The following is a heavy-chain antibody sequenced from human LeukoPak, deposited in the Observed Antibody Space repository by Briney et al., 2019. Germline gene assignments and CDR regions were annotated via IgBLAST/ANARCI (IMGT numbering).Heavy chain of an antibody. V-gene: IGHV3-23*01. Sequence: PGGTLRLSCAASGFTFSSYGMSWVRQAPGKGLEWVSAISGSGGSTYYADSVKGRFTISRDNAKNTLYLQMNSLRAEDTAVYYCARGGGIVGATTFDYWGQGTLVTVSS. CDR2: ISGSGGST. CDR1: GFTFSSYG. CDR3: ARGGGIVGATTFDY. J-gene: IGHJ4*02. D-gene: IGHD1-26*01.